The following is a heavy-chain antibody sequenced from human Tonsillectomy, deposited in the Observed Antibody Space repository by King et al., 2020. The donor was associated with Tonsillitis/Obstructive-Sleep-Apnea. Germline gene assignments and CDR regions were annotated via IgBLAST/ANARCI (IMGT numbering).Heavy chain of an antibody. CDR3: VRRRTDSSGWPLAC. CDR1: GGSISSSSYY. V-gene: IGHV4-39*01. CDR2: IYYSGTA. Sequence: QLQESGPGLVMPSETLSLTCIVSGGSISSSSYYWGWVRQPPGKGLEWIGNIYYSGTAHYNPSLKSRVTISVDTSKNQFSLNLNSVTAADTAVYFCVRRRTDSSGWPLACWGQGTLVAVSS. D-gene: IGHD6-19*01. J-gene: IGHJ4*02.